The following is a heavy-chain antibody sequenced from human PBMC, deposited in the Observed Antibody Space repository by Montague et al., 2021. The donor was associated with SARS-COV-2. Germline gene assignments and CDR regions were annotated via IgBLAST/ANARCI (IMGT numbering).Heavy chain of an antibody. Sequence: VKPTQTLTLTCTFSGFSLSTPSVGVAWIRQPPGKALEWLAVIYSNGDKRYSPSLQRRLTITKDTSRNQVVLSLTNVDPLDTAIYYCAHLIRYYDIFTGIPFDDWGRGTQVTVSS. CDR1: GFSLSTPSVG. J-gene: IGHJ4*02. CDR2: IYSNGDK. CDR3: AHLIRYYDIFTGIPFDD. V-gene: IGHV2-5*01. D-gene: IGHD3-9*01.